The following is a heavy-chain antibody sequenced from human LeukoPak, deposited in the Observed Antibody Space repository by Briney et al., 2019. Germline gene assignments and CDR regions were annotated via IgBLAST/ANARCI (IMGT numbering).Heavy chain of an antibody. CDR1: GGSISSGGYY. V-gene: IGHV4-31*03. Sequence: SETLSLTCTVSGGSISSGGYYWSWIRQHPGKGLEWIGYIYYSGSTYYNPSLKSRVTISVDTSKNQFSLKLSSVTAADTAVYYCASLDIVATIGGFDYWGQGTLVTVSS. J-gene: IGHJ4*02. CDR3: ASLDIVATIGGFDY. CDR2: IYYSGST. D-gene: IGHD5-12*01.